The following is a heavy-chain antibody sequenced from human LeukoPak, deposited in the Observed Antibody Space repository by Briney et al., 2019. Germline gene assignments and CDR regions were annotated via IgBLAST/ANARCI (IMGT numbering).Heavy chain of an antibody. V-gene: IGHV3-30*04. CDR3: ARGSGITIFGVVIRMGAFDI. CDR2: ISYDGSNE. D-gene: IGHD3-3*01. Sequence: GRSPRLSCAASGFTFSSYAMHWVRQAPGKGLEWVAVISYDGSNEYYADSVKGRFTISRDNSKNTLYLQMNSLRAEDTAVYYCARGSGITIFGVVIRMGAFDIWGQGTMVTVSS. J-gene: IGHJ3*02. CDR1: GFTFSSYA.